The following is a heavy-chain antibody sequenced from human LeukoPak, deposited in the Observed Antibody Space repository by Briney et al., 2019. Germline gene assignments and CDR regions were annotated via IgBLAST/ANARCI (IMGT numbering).Heavy chain of an antibody. CDR3: VNMRGGAVAGTRSDY. V-gene: IGHV3-74*01. CDR2: INSDGSST. D-gene: IGHD6-19*01. Sequence: GGSLRLSCAASGFTFSNYWMHWVRQAPGKGLVWVSRINSDGSSTSYADSVKGRFTISRDNAKNTLYLQMNSLRAEDTAVYYCVNMRGGAVAGTRSDYWGQGTLVTVSS. CDR1: GFTFSNYW. J-gene: IGHJ4*02.